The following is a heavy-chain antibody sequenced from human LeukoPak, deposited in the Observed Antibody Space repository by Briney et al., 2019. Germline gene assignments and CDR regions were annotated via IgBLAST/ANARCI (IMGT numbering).Heavy chain of an antibody. CDR1: GFTFSNYG. J-gene: IGHJ4*02. Sequence: GGSLRLSCAASGFTFSNYGMHWVRQAPGKGLEWVAVISYDGSNKYYADSVKGRFTISRDNSKNTLYLQMNSLRAEDTAVYYCASSGSYYHPLDYWGQGTLVTVSS. CDR3: ASSGSYYHPLDY. V-gene: IGHV3-30*03. CDR2: ISYDGSNK. D-gene: IGHD1-26*01.